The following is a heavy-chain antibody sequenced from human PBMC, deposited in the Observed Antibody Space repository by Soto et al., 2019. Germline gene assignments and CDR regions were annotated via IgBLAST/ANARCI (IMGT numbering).Heavy chain of an antibody. J-gene: IGHJ4*02. V-gene: IGHV3-33*01. Sequence: QVQLVESGGGVVQPGRSLRLSCAASGFTFSSYGMHWVRQAQGKGLEWVAVIWYDGSNKYYADSVKGRFTISRDNSKNTLYLQMNSLRAEDTAVYYCARDERDSGSLDYWGQGTLVTVSS. D-gene: IGHD3-10*01. CDR3: ARDERDSGSLDY. CDR1: GFTFSSYG. CDR2: IWYDGSNK.